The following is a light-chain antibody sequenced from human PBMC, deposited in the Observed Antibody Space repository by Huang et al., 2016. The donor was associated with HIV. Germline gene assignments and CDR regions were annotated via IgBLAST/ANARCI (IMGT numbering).Light chain of an antibody. CDR1: EGICNY. CDR2: GAS. Sequence: IPLTQSPSSLSASVGDRVTITCRASEGICNYLALYQQKPGKAPKLLVYGASTLQNGVPSRFSGTGSGTHFTLTISSLQPEDFATYYCQQLSTYPRTFGQGTKVEIK. J-gene: IGKJ1*01. CDR3: QQLSTYPRT. V-gene: IGKV1-9*01.